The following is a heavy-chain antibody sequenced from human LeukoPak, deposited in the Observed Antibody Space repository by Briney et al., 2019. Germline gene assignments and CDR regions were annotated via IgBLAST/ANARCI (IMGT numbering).Heavy chain of an antibody. D-gene: IGHD6-13*01. CDR1: GFTFSSYG. V-gene: IGHV3-30*02. Sequence: GGSLRLSCAASGFTFSSYGMHWVRQAPGKGLEWVAFIRYDGSNKYYADSVKGRFTISRDNSKNTLYLQMNSLRAEDTAVYYCAKDLVRYSNSWYMWNNWFDPWGQGTLVTVSS. CDR3: AKDLVRYSNSWYMWNNWFDP. CDR2: IRYDGSNK. J-gene: IGHJ5*02.